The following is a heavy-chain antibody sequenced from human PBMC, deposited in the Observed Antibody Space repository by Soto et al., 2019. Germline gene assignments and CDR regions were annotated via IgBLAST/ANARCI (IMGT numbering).Heavy chain of an antibody. V-gene: IGHV4-59*01. CDR2: ISNSGTA. D-gene: IGHD3-10*01. CDR1: GGSMSGYS. Sequence: SETLSLTCTVSGGSMSGYSWSWIRQPPGRGLEWIGHISNSGTANYSPSLKSRLTMPVDTSKNQISLKVTSVTAADTAVYYCARSGAGSGDYWGQGILVTVSS. J-gene: IGHJ4*02. CDR3: ARSGAGSGDY.